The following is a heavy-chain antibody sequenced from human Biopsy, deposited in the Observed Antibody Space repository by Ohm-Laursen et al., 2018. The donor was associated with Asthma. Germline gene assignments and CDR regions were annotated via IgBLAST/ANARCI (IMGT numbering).Heavy chain of an antibody. J-gene: IGHJ6*02. CDR1: GYTFNSDG. Sequence: ASVKVSCKASGYTFNSDGITWVRQAPGQGLEWMGWISVYNGNTKVAQKLQDRVTMITDTFTSTAYMELRSLRSDDTAVYFCARAVDYSHYYGIDVWGQGTTVTVS. V-gene: IGHV1-18*01. CDR3: ARAVDYSHYYGIDV. CDR2: ISVYNGNT. D-gene: IGHD3-10*01.